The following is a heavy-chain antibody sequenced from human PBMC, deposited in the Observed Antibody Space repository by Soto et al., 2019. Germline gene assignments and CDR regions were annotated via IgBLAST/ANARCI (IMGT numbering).Heavy chain of an antibody. CDR1: GYTFTNYG. CDR3: VRAGDSYGYRGSYYFAY. Sequence: QVQLVQSAAEVKKPGASVKVSCKASGYTFTNYGISWVRQAPGQGLEWVGWIGAYNGNTDYAQKFQGRVTMTADTSTSTAYMELRSLRSDDTALYFCVRAGDSYGYRGSYYFAYWGQGTLVTVSS. D-gene: IGHD3-16*01. CDR2: IGAYNGNT. J-gene: IGHJ4*02. V-gene: IGHV1-18*01.